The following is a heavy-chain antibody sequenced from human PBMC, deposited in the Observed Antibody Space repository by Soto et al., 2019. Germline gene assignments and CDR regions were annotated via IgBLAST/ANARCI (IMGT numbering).Heavy chain of an antibody. J-gene: IGHJ4*02. CDR1: GFTFSRFG. CDR3: TKERNDQFSKSKWAFDA. V-gene: IGHV3-30*18. D-gene: IGHD1-26*01. CDR2: ISYDGKTT. Sequence: QVQLVESGGGVVQPGSSLSLSCVASGFTFSRFGIHWVRRAPGKGLEWVAVISYDGKTTYYADSVEGRFTVSRDNSKNTLYLQMSSLRTEDTAVYYCTKERNDQFSKSKWAFDAWGQGSLVTVSS.